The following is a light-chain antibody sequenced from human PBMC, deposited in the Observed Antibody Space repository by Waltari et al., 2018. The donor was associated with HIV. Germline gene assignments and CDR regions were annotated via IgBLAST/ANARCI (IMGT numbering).Light chain of an antibody. Sequence: QSALTQPASVSGSPGQSLTISCTGTSSAVGSYNLVSWYQQYPGKAPKLMIYEGSKWPSGVSNRFSGSKSGNTASLTISGLQAEDEADYYCCSYAGSSTWVFGGGTKLTVL. J-gene: IGLJ3*02. CDR1: SSAVGSYNL. CDR2: EGS. V-gene: IGLV2-23*01. CDR3: CSYAGSSTWV.